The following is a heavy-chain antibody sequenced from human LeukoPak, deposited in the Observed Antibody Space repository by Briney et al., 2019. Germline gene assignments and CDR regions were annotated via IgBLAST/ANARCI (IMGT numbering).Heavy chain of an antibody. J-gene: IGHJ4*02. Sequence: GASVKVSCKASGGTFSSYAISWVRQAPGQGLEWMGGIIPIFGTANYAQKFQGRVTITADESTSTAYLELSSLRSEDTAVYYCARWVKYDFWSGYLDYWGQGTLVTVSS. CDR3: ARWVKYDFWSGYLDY. CDR2: IIPIFGTA. CDR1: GGTFSSYA. V-gene: IGHV1-69*13. D-gene: IGHD3-3*01.